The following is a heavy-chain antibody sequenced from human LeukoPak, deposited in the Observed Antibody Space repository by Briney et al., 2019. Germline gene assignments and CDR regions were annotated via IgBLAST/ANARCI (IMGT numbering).Heavy chain of an antibody. Sequence: GGSLRLSCAASGFTFDDYAMHWVRQAPGKGLEWVSGISWNSGSMDYADSVKGRFTISRDNAKNSLYLQMNSLRAEDTAVYYCARGVGGADYWGQGTLVTVSS. CDR3: ARGVGGADY. D-gene: IGHD2-21*01. CDR1: GFTFDDYA. CDR2: ISWNSGSM. V-gene: IGHV3-9*01. J-gene: IGHJ4*02.